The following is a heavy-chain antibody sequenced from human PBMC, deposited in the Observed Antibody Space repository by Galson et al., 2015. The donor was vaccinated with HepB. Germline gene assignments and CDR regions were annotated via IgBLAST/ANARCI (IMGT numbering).Heavy chain of an antibody. CDR2: ISGYNGNT. CDR3: ARDVREGEVLTE. Sequence: SVKVSCKASGYTFTHFAISWVRQAPGQGLEWMGWISGYNGNTKYAQKFHGRVTMTTDTSTTTAYMELRSLRADDTSVYCCARDVREGEVLTEWGQGTLVTVSS. CDR1: GYTFTHFA. J-gene: IGHJ4*02. V-gene: IGHV1-18*01. D-gene: IGHD3-9*01.